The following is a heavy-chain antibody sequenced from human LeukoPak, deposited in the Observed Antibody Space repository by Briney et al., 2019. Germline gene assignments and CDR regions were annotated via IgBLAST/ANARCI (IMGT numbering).Heavy chain of an antibody. V-gene: IGHV3-43D*03. Sequence: GGSLRLSCAASGFTFDDYAMHWVRQAPGKGLEWVSLISWDGGSTYYANSVKGRFTISRDNSKNSLYLQMNSLRAEDTALYYCAKDAHCSGGSCYSFLDYWGQGTLVTVSS. D-gene: IGHD2-15*01. CDR1: GFTFDDYA. CDR2: ISWDGGST. J-gene: IGHJ4*02. CDR3: AKDAHCSGGSCYSFLDY.